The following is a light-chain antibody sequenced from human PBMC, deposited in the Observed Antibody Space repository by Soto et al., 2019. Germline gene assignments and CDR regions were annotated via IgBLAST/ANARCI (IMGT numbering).Light chain of an antibody. CDR2: GGS. CDR3: QQYGSSPWT. J-gene: IGKJ1*01. V-gene: IGKV3-20*01. CDR1: QSVSSSY. Sequence: EIVFTQSPGTLSLSPGERATLSCRASQSVSSSYLAWYQQKPGQAPRLLIYGGSSRATGIPDRFSGSGSGTDFTLTISRLEPEDFAVYYCQQYGSSPWTFGQGTKVEIK.